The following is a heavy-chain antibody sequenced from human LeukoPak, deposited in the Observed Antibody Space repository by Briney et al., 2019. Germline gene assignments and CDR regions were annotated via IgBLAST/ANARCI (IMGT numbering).Heavy chain of an antibody. V-gene: IGHV3-15*01. CDR2: IKSKTDGGTT. CDR3: TTEIGYYYNSSGSR. CDR1: GFTFSNAW. D-gene: IGHD3-22*01. Sequence: GGSLRLSCAASGFTFSNAWMSWVRQAPGKGLEWVGRIKSKTDGGTTDYAAPVKGRFTISRDDSKNTLYLQMNSLKTEDTAVYYCTTEIGYYYNSSGSRWGQGTLVTVSS. J-gene: IGHJ4*02.